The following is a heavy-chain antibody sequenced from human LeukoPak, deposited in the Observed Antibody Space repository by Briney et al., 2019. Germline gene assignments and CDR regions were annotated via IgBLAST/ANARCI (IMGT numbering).Heavy chain of an antibody. Sequence: SETLSLTCTVSGGSISSSSYYWGWIRQPPGKGPEWIGSVHSLGRTYYNPSLTSRVTVSSDTSKNQFYLKLTLVTAADTAVYYCTREIGGTTVHYWGQGTLVTVSS. V-gene: IGHV4-39*07. CDR2: VHSLGRT. J-gene: IGHJ4*02. D-gene: IGHD1-7*01. CDR1: GGSISSSSYY. CDR3: TREIGGTTVHY.